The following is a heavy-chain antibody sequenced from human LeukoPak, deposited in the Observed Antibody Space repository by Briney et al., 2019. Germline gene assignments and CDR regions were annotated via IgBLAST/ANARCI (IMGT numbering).Heavy chain of an antibody. CDR3: ARDGYSSSWYQGYYYYMDV. CDR1: GFTFSSYG. CDR2: ISYDGSNK. D-gene: IGHD6-13*01. J-gene: IGHJ6*03. V-gene: IGHV3-30*03. Sequence: GGSLRLSCAASGFTFSSYGMHWVRQAPGKGLEWVAVISYDGSNKYYADSVKGRFTISRDNAKNSLYLQMNSLRAEDTAVYYCARDGYSSSWYQGYYYYMDVWGKGTTVTVSS.